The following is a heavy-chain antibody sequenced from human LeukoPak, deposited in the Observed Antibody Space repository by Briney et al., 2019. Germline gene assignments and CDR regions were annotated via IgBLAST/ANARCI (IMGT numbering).Heavy chain of an antibody. D-gene: IGHD3-10*01. J-gene: IGHJ4*02. Sequence: SETLSLTCTVSGGSISSSSYYWGWIRQPPGKGLEWIGSIYYSGSTYYNPSLKSRVTISVDTSKNQFSLKLSSVTAADTAVYYCARRLKELLWFGESYYFDYWGQGTLVTVSS. CDR2: IYYSGST. V-gene: IGHV4-39*01. CDR3: ARRLKELLWFGESYYFDY. CDR1: GGSISSSSYY.